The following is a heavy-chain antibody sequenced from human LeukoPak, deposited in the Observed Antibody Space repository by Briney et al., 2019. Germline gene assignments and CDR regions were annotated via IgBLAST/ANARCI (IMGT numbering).Heavy chain of an antibody. J-gene: IGHJ3*02. CDR2: ISGSGGST. CDR1: GFTFSSYD. CDR3: AKSSYSRSSDAFDI. V-gene: IGHV3-23*01. Sequence: GGSLRLSCEASGFTFSSYDMNWVRQAPGKGLEWVSVISGSGGSTDYADSVKGRFTISRDNSKNTLYLQMNSLRAEDTAVYYCAKSSYSRSSDAFDIWGQGTMVTVSS. D-gene: IGHD6-6*01.